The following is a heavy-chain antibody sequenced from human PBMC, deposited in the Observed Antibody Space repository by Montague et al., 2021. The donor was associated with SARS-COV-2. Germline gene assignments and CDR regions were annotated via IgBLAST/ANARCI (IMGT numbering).Heavy chain of an antibody. J-gene: IGHJ4*02. CDR2: NYYSGST. Sequence: SETLSLTCTVSGDSISNYYWSWIRRPPGKGLEWLGYNYYSGSTNYNPSLKSRVTISVDTSKNQFPLRLSSVTAADTAVYYCARLPYILPGYAYFDFWGQGSLVIVSS. D-gene: IGHD3-9*01. CDR1: GDSISNYY. V-gene: IGHV4-59*08. CDR3: ARLPYILPGYAYFDF.